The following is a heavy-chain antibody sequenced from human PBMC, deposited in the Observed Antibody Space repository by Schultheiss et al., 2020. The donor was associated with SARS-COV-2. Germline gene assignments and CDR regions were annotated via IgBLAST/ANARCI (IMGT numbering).Heavy chain of an antibody. CDR3: ARDTVAAAGYYYYGMDV. CDR2: ISGSGGST. J-gene: IGHJ6*02. Sequence: GGSLRLSCAASGFTFSSYAMSWVRQAPGKGLEWVSAISGSGGSTYYADSVKGRFTISRDNSKNTLYLQMNSLRAEDTAVYYCARDTVAAAGYYYYGMDVWGQGTTVTVSS. V-gene: IGHV3-23*01. CDR1: GFTFSSYA. D-gene: IGHD6-13*01.